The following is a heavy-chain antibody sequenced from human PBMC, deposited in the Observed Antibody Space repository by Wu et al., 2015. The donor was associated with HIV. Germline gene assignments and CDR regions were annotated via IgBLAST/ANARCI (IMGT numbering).Heavy chain of an antibody. CDR2: IIPGLETT. D-gene: IGHD3/OR15-3a*01. Sequence: QVQLVQSGAEVKKPGSSVKVSCKASGGTFSSYAISWVRQAPGQGLVWMGRIIPGLETTYYIQKFQGRVTFTADEFTGTAYMELNSLRSEDTAVYYCAREPRAAPPPTTTSYTLRIFGFGGTDWSTVLLHASHQRTAYG. V-gene: IGHV1-69*13. J-gene: IGHJ6*01. CDR3: AREPRAAPPPTTTSYTLRIFGFGGTDWSTVLLHASHQRTAYG. CDR1: GGTFSSYA.